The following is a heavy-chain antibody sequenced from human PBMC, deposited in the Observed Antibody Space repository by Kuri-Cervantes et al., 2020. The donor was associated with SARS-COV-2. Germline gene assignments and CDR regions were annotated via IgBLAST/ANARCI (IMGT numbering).Heavy chain of an antibody. CDR3: ARASGMYYYGSGSYYNLVSWFDP. CDR1: GGSFSGYY. J-gene: IGHJ5*02. CDR2: INHSGST. Sequence: SQTLSLTCAVYGGSFSGYYWSWIRQPPGKGLEWIGEINHSGSTNYNPSLKSRVTISLDTSKDHFSLKLHSVTAADTAVYYCARASGMYYYGSGSYYNLVSWFDPWGQGTLVTVSS. D-gene: IGHD3-10*01. V-gene: IGHV4-34*01.